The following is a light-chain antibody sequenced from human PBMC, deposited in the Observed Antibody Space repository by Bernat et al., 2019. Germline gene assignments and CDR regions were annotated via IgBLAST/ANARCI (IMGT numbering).Light chain of an antibody. CDR1: SSDVGSYNL. CDR3: SSYAGGNNYV. Sequence: QSALTQPASVSGSPGQSITISCTGTSSDVGSYNLVSWYQQHPGKAPKLMIYEGSKRPSGVSNRFSGSKSGNTASLTISGLQAEDEADYYCSSYAGGNNYVFGTGTKVTVL. V-gene: IGLV2-14*02. J-gene: IGLJ1*01. CDR2: EGS.